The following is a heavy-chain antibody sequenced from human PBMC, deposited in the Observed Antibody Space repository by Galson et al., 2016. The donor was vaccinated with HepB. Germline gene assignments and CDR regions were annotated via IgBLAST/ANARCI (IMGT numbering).Heavy chain of an antibody. Sequence: SLRLSCAASRFTFSSYGMHWVRQAPGKGLEWVSVIWYDGRNYFYADSVKGRFTISRDNSKNTVYLEMNSLRAEDTAVYYCARGIRGSGWSDLMMDVWGQGPTVTVSS. J-gene: IGHJ6*02. CDR2: IWYDGRNY. CDR1: RFTFSSYG. D-gene: IGHD6-19*01. V-gene: IGHV3-33*01. CDR3: ARGIRGSGWSDLMMDV.